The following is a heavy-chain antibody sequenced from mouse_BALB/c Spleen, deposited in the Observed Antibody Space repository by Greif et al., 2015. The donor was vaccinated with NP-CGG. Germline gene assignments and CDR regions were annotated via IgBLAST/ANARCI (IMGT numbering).Heavy chain of an antibody. Sequence: VQLQQSGAELAKPGASVKMSCKASGYTFTSYWMHWVKQRPGQGLEWIGYINPSTGYTEYNQKFKDEATLTADKSSSTAYMQLSSLTSEDSAVYYCARGRDGDYWGQGTTLTVSS. CDR1: GYTFTSYW. J-gene: IGHJ2*01. D-gene: IGHD3-3*01. CDR2: INPSTGYT. V-gene: IGHV1-7*01. CDR3: ARGRDGDY.